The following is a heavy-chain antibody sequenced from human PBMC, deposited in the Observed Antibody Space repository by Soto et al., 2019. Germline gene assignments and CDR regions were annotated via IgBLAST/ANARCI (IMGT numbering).Heavy chain of an antibody. V-gene: IGHV4-59*01. J-gene: IGHJ4*02. Sequence: NPSETLSLTCTVSGGSISSYYWSWIRQPPGKGLEWIGYIYYSGSTNYNPSLKSRVTISVDTSKNQFSLKLSSVTAADTAVYYCASARPYDYSFLYFDYWGQGTLVTVSS. D-gene: IGHD4-4*01. CDR3: ASARPYDYSFLYFDY. CDR1: GGSISSYY. CDR2: IYYSGST.